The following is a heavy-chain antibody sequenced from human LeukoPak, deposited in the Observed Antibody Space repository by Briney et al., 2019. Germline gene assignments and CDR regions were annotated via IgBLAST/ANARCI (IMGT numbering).Heavy chain of an antibody. CDR2: ISWNSDSR. V-gene: IGHV3-9*01. CDR1: GFTFDDYA. J-gene: IGHJ6*02. Sequence: PGRSLRLSCAASGFTFDDYAMHWVRQAPGKGLEWVSGISWNSDSRGYADSVKGRFTISRDNAKKSLYLQMNSLRAEDTALYYCAKVAGPWTHYYYYGMDVWCQGTTVTVS. D-gene: IGHD6-19*01. CDR3: AKVAGPWTHYYYYGMDV.